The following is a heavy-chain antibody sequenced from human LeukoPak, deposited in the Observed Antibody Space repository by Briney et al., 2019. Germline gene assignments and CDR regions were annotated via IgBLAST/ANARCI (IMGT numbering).Heavy chain of an antibody. Sequence: PSETLSLTCTVSGGSISSYYWSWIRQPPGKGLEWIGYIYYSGSTNYNPSLKSRVTISVDTSKNQFSLKLSSVTAADTAVYYCARMNIVVVPAAPDNYYYYGMDVWGQGTTVTVSS. CDR1: GGSISSYY. J-gene: IGHJ6*02. CDR2: IYYSGST. D-gene: IGHD2-2*01. V-gene: IGHV4-59*01. CDR3: ARMNIVVVPAAPDNYYYYGMDV.